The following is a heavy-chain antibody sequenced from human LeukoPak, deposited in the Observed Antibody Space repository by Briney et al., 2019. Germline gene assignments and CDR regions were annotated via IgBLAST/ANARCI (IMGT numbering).Heavy chain of an antibody. CDR1: GDSINSLDL. CDR3: ARDQLVQGPYYYGMDV. Sequence: SETLSLTCTVSGDSINSLDLWSWVRQPPGKGLEWIGEMYLSGTTHSNPSVKSRVTISIDKSKNQFFLNLSSVTAADTAVYYCARDQLVQGPYYYGMDVWGQGTTVTVSS. D-gene: IGHD6-6*01. J-gene: IGHJ6*02. CDR2: MYLSGTT. V-gene: IGHV4-4*02.